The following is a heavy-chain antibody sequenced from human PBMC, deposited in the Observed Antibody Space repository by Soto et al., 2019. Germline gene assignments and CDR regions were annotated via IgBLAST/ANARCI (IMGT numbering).Heavy chain of an antibody. D-gene: IGHD3-9*01. Sequence: GGSLRLSCTASGFTFGDYAMSWVRQAPGKGLEGVGFIRNKAYGGTTEYAACVKGRFTISRDDSKSIAYLQMNSLKTEDTAVYYCTSGYYDILTAYYRNPLSPALYYYYCMDVWGEGTTVTVSS. CDR1: GFTFGDYA. CDR3: TSGYYDILTAYYRNPLSPALYYYYCMDV. J-gene: IGHJ6*04. V-gene: IGHV3-49*04. CDR2: IRNKAYGGTT.